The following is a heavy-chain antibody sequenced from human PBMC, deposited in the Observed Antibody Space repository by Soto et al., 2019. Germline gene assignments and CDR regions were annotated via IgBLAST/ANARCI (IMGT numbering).Heavy chain of an antibody. D-gene: IGHD3-22*01. Sequence: SETLSLTCTVSGGSISSYYWSWIRQPPGKGLEWIGYISYSGSTNYNPSLKSRVTISVDTSKNQFSLKLSSVTAADTAVYYCARHGDDSTGYYYPFDAWGQGTLVTVSS. J-gene: IGHJ4*02. V-gene: IGHV4-59*08. CDR2: ISYSGST. CDR1: GGSISSYY. CDR3: ARHGDDSTGYYYPFDA.